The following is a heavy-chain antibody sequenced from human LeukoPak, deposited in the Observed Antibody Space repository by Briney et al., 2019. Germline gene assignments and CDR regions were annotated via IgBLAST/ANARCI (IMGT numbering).Heavy chain of an antibody. Sequence: SETLSLTCTVSGGPISSYYWSWIRQPPGKGLEWIGYIYYSGSTNYNPSLKGRVTISVDTSKNQFSPKLSSVTAADTAVYYCAGQYSSSWYSRYYYGMDVWGQGTTVTVSS. J-gene: IGHJ6*02. CDR2: IYYSGST. V-gene: IGHV4-59*01. CDR1: GGPISSYY. CDR3: AGQYSSSWYSRYYYGMDV. D-gene: IGHD6-13*01.